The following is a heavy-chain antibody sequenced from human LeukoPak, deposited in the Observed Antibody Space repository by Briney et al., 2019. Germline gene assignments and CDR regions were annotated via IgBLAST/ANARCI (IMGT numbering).Heavy chain of an antibody. CDR1: GFTFRSDA. CDR2: ISGSGGTT. D-gene: IGHD3-10*01. J-gene: IGHJ4*02. V-gene: IGHV3-23*01. CDR3: ARDGPYGSGSYWVY. Sequence: GGSLRLSCAASGFTFRSDAMSWVRQAPGKGLEWVSGISGSGGTTYYADSVKGRFTISRDNSKNTLYLQMNSLRAEDTAVYYCARDGPYGSGSYWVYWGQGTLVTVSS.